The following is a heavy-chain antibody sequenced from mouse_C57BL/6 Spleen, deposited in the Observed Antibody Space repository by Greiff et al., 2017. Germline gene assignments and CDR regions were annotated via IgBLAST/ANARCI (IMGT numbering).Heavy chain of an antibody. CDR2: ISSGGSYT. Sequence: EVKLVESGGDLVKPGGSLKLSCAASGFTFSSYGMSWVRQTPDKRLEWVATISSGGSYTYYPDSVKGQFTISRDNAKNTLYLQMSSLKSEDTAMYYCARQTITTVVATDYAMDYWGQGTSVTVSS. CDR3: ARQTITTVVATDYAMDY. D-gene: IGHD1-1*01. CDR1: GFTFSSYG. V-gene: IGHV5-6*01. J-gene: IGHJ4*01.